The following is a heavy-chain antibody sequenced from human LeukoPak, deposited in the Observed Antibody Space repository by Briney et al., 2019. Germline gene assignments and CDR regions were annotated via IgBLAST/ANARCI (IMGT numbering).Heavy chain of an antibody. CDR1: GFTFSSYA. V-gene: IGHV3-23*01. CDR3: ATDYSSGWYYFQH. D-gene: IGHD6-19*01. Sequence: GGSLRLSCAASGFTFSSYAMSWVRQAPGKGLEWVSAISGSGGSTYYADSVKGRFTISRDNSKNTLYLQMNSLRAEDTAVYYCATDYSSGWYYFQHWGQGTLVTVSS. CDR2: ISGSGGST. J-gene: IGHJ1*01.